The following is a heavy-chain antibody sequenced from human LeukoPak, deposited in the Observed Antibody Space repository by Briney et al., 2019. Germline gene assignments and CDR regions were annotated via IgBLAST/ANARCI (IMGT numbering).Heavy chain of an antibody. Sequence: PSETLSLTCAVSGGSISSGGYSWSWIRQPPGKGLEWIGYIYHSGSTYYNPSLKSRVTISVDRSKNQFSLKLSSVTAADTAVYYCARNYIVARYFDYWGQGTLVTVSS. CDR1: GGSISSGGYS. D-gene: IGHD5-12*01. CDR2: IYHSGST. CDR3: ARNYIVARYFDY. J-gene: IGHJ4*02. V-gene: IGHV4-30-2*01.